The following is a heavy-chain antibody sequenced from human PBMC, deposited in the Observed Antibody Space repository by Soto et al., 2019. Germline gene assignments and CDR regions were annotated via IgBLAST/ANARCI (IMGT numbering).Heavy chain of an antibody. V-gene: IGHV3-7*04. J-gene: IGHJ3*02. CDR1: GLTFNNYW. D-gene: IGHD2-15*01. CDR2: IKGDGTDK. CDR3: ARELVLGLKSAFDM. Sequence: EVQLLEAGGGLVQPGGSLRLSCAASGLTFNNYWMSWVRQAPGKGLEWVANIKGDGTDKSYGDSVKGRLTISRDNAKNSLYLHMNSLRDEDTAVYFCARELVLGLKSAFDMWGQGTLVTVSS.